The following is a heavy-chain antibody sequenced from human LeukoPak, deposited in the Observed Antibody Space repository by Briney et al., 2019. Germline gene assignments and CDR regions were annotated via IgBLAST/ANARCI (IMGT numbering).Heavy chain of an antibody. D-gene: IGHD3-22*01. CDR2: MNPNSGNT. J-gene: IGHJ4*02. Sequence: GASVKVSCKASGYTFTSYDINWMRQATGQGLEWMGWMNPNSGNTGYAQKFQGRVTMTRNTSISTAYMELSSLRSEDTAVYYCARVGYYDSSGYSPFDYWGQGTLVTVSS. CDR3: ARVGYYDSSGYSPFDY. CDR1: GYTFTSYD. V-gene: IGHV1-8*01.